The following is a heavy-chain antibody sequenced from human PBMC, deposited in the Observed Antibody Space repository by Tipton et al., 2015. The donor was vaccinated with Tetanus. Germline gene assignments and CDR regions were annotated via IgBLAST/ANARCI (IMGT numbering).Heavy chain of an antibody. J-gene: IGHJ5*02. CDR3: ARDLRRYQQNKWFVP. CDR2: IYYSGNT. CDR1: GDSISFYY. V-gene: IGHV4-59*01. Sequence: TLSLTCTVSGDSISFYYWSWIRQPPGKGLEWIGYIYYSGNTKYNPSLKSRVTMSVDTSKNQFSLILTSVTPADTAVYYCARDLRRYQQNKWFVPWGQGTLVTVPS. D-gene: IGHD2-2*01.